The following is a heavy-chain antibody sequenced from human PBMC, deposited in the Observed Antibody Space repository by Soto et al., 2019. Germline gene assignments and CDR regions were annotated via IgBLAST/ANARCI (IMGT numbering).Heavy chain of an antibody. D-gene: IGHD2-2*01. CDR2: MNPTSGNT. CDR3: ARARYCSSTSCPFDP. CDR1: GYTFTSYD. J-gene: IGHJ5*02. V-gene: IGHV1-8*01. Sequence: QVQLVQSGAEVKKPGASVKVSCKASGYTFTSYDINWVRQATGQGLEWRGWMNPTSGNTGYAQKFQGRVTMTRNTSISTAYMELSSLRSEDTAVYYCARARYCSSTSCPFDPWGQGTLVTVSS.